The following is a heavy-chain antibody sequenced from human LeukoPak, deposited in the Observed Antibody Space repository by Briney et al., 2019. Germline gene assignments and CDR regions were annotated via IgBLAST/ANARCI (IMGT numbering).Heavy chain of an antibody. CDR3: ARIAAAGTWDFDY. V-gene: IGHV5-10-1*01. J-gene: IGHJ4*02. CDR2: IDPSDSYT. Sequence: GESLRISCKGSGYSFTSYWISWVRQMPGKGPEWRGRIDPSDSYTNYSPSFQGHVTISADKSISTAYLQWSSLKASDTAMYYCARIAAAGTWDFDYWGQGTLVTVSS. CDR1: GYSFTSYW. D-gene: IGHD6-13*01.